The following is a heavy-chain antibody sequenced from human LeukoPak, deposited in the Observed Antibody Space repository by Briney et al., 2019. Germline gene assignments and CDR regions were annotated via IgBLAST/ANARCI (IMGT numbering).Heavy chain of an antibody. J-gene: IGHJ4*02. CDR3: ARRDCTSTTCYAGSYYFDY. CDR2: IYYSGSS. CDR1: GGSISSSSYY. D-gene: IGHD2-2*01. Sequence: SETLSLTCSVFGGSISSSSYYWGWIRQPPGKGLEWIGSIYYSGSSYYNPSLKSRVTISVDTSKNQFSLKLTSVTAADTAVYYCARRDCTSTTCYAGSYYFDYWGQGTLVSVSS. V-gene: IGHV4-39*01.